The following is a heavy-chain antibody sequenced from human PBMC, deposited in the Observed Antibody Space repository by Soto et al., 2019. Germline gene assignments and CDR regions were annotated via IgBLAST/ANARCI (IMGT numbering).Heavy chain of an antibody. Sequence: ASVKVSCKASGYTFTSYYMYWVRQAPGQGLEWMGRINPSGGGTTYAQKFQGRVTMTKDTSTSTLYMELSSLRSEDAAVYYCASDGAATGMGFDYWGQGTLVTVSS. D-gene: IGHD6-13*01. CDR1: GYTFTSYY. V-gene: IGHV1-46*03. CDR2: INPSGGGT. CDR3: ASDGAATGMGFDY. J-gene: IGHJ4*02.